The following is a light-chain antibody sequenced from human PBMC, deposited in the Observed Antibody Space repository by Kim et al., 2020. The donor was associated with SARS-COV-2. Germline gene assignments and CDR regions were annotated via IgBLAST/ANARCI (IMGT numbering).Light chain of an antibody. V-gene: IGKV4-1*01. CDR2: WAS. CDR3: QQYYSNPPLT. J-gene: IGKJ5*01. Sequence: DIVMTQSPDSLAVSLGERATINCKSSQSVLYSSNNKNYLAWYQQKPGQPPKLLIYWASTRESGVPDRFSGSGSGTDFTLTISSLQAEDVAVYYCQQYYSNPPLTFGEGTRLEIK. CDR1: QSVLYSSNNKNY.